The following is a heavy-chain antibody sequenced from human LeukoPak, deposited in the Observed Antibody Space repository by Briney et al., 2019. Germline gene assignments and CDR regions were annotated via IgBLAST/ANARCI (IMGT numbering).Heavy chain of an antibody. Sequence: GSVKVSCKASGGTFSSYAISWVRQAPGQGLEWMGWISAYNGNTNYAQKLQGRVTMTTDTSTSTAYMELRSLRSDDTAVYYCARSALKGSRPFDYWGQGTLVTVSS. CDR1: GGTFSSYA. V-gene: IGHV1-18*01. CDR3: ARSALKGSRPFDY. D-gene: IGHD6-13*01. CDR2: ISAYNGNT. J-gene: IGHJ4*02.